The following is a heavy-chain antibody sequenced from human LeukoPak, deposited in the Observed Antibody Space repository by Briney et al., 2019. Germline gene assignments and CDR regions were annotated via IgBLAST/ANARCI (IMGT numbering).Heavy chain of an antibody. J-gene: IGHJ6*02. CDR3: ARDYYGMDV. V-gene: IGHV4-59*12. Sequence: TSETLSLTCTVSGGSISSYYWSWIRQPPGKGLEWIGYIYYSGSTYYNPSLKSRVTISVDTSKNQFSLKLSSVTAADTAVYYCARDYYGMDVWGQGTTVTVSS. CDR1: GGSISSYY. CDR2: IYYSGST.